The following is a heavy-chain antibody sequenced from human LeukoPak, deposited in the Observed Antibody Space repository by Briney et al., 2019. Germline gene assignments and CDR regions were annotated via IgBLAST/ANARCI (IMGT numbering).Heavy chain of an antibody. CDR3: VRGGTFGVVTPFDV. CDR1: GFTFSDYY. Sequence: GRSLRLSCAASGFTFSDYYMNWVRQAPGKGLEWISNIRSGDNTKNYADSVRGRFTVYRDNAKNSLYLQMNSLRAEDTAVYYCVRGGTFGVVTPFDVWGKGTTVTVSS. V-gene: IGHV3-11*04. J-gene: IGHJ6*04. D-gene: IGHD3-3*01. CDR2: IRSGDNTK.